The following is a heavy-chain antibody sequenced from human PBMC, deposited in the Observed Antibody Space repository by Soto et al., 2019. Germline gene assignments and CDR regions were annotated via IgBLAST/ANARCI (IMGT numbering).Heavy chain of an antibody. Sequence: SVKVSCKASGGTFSSYAISWVRQAPGQGLEWMGGIIPIFGTASYAQKFQGRVTITADESTSTAYMELSSLRSEDTAVYYCARKAAALPYYFDYWGQGTLVTVSS. CDR2: IIPIFGTA. J-gene: IGHJ4*02. D-gene: IGHD6-13*01. V-gene: IGHV1-69*13. CDR3: ARKAAALPYYFDY. CDR1: GGTFSSYA.